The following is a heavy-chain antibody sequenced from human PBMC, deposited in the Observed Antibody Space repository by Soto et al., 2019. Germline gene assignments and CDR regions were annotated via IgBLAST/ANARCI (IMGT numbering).Heavy chain of an antibody. CDR3: ATRITVFGLLLPPFDP. D-gene: IGHD3-3*01. CDR2: VNQSGTS. CDR1: DDSTLSRYW. J-gene: IGHJ5*02. Sequence: PSETLSLTCAVFDDSTLSRYWWTWLRRPPGRGLEWIGEVNQSGTSNYNPSHKSRVTISVDNSNNQFSLRLSSVTAAETAIYYCATRITVFGLLLPPFDPWGQGTQVTVSS. V-gene: IGHV4-4*02.